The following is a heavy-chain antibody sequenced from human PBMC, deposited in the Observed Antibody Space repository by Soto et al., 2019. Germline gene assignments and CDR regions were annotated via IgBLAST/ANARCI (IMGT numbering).Heavy chain of an antibody. V-gene: IGHV3-23*01. J-gene: IGHJ3*01. CDR1: GFTFSSYA. CDR3: AKTLTRGSLTIWFGAFDV. CDR2: ISDRDGST. Sequence: EVQLLESGGGLVQPGGSLRLSCAASGFTFSSYAMSWVRQAPGKGLEWVAAISDRDGSTYHADSVKGRFTTSRDNSKNTLYLQMNSLRAEDTSVDDCAKTLTRGSLTIWFGAFDVWGQGTMVTVSS. D-gene: IGHD3-10*01.